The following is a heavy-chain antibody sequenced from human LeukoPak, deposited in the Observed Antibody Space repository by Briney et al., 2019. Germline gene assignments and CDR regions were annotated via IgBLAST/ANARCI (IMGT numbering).Heavy chain of an antibody. J-gene: IGHJ4*02. CDR1: GFSFDDLG. CDR2: IHSSGRVI. V-gene: IGHV3-48*03. Sequence: GGSLRLSCAASGFSFDDLGMTWVRQAPGKGLEWVSYIHSSGRVIHYADSVKGRFTISRDNAKNSLYLQMNGLRAEDTAVYYCVGESPDPFDSWGQGTQVTVSS. CDR3: VGESPDPFDS. D-gene: IGHD1-14*01.